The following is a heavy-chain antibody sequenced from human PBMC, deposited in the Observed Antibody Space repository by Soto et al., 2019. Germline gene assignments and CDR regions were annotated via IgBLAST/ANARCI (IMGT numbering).Heavy chain of an antibody. D-gene: IGHD2-2*01. CDR3: ARADPAASVGY. CDR1: GGSMSSYY. V-gene: IGHV4-59*01. Sequence: SDTLSLTCTVSGGSMSSYYWTWLRQSPGRGLEWIGYISYSGSTYYKPSLKSRVTISADTSKNQFSLRMNSMIAADTAVYYCARADPAASVGYWGQGTLVTVSS. J-gene: IGHJ4*02. CDR2: ISYSGST.